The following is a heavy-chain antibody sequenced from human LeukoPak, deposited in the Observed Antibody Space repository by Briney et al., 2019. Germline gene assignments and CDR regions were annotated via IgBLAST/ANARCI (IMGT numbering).Heavy chain of an antibody. CDR1: GGSISTYY. CDR3: AREEVPHGFDI. V-gene: IGHV4-59*01. CDR2: IYYSGST. J-gene: IGHJ3*02. Sequence: KSSDTLSLTCTVSGGSISTYYWSWIRQPPGKGLEYIGYIYYSGSTNYNPSLKSRVTMSLDTSKNQFSLKLSSVTAADTAVYYCAREEVPHGFDIWGQGTMVTVSS.